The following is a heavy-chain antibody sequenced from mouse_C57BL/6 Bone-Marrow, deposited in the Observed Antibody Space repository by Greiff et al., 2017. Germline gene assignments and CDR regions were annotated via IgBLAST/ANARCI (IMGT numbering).Heavy chain of an antibody. V-gene: IGHV1-81*01. CDR1: GYTFTSYG. J-gene: IGHJ3*01. CDR2: IYPRSGNT. D-gene: IGHD1-1*01. CDR3: AGYGSSSFAY. Sequence: QVQLQQSGAELARPGASVKLSCKASGYTFTSYGISWVKQRTGQGLEWIGEIYPRSGNTYYNEKFKGKATLTADKSSSTAYMELRSLTSEDSTVYFCAGYGSSSFAYWGQGTLVTVSA.